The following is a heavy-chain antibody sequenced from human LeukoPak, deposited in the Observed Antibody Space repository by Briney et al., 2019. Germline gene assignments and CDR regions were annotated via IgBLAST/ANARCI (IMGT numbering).Heavy chain of an antibody. Sequence: GGSLRLXCAASGFAFSSYNMKWVRQAPGKGLEWVSYISSDSGTIYYADSVKGRFTISRDNAKNSLYLQMNSLRAEDTAVYYCARERGTYYDFWSGYSNNWFDPWGQGTLVTVSS. CDR2: ISSDSGTI. D-gene: IGHD3-3*01. CDR1: GFAFSSYN. J-gene: IGHJ5*02. CDR3: ARERGTYYDFWSGYSNNWFDP. V-gene: IGHV3-48*04.